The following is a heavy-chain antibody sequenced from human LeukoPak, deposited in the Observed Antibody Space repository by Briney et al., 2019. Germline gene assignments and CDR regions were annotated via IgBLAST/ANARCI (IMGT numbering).Heavy chain of an antibody. CDR1: GFTFSSYW. CDR3: ARGYSSSYRIDY. CDR2: INTDGSST. Sequence: GGSLRLSCAASGFTFSSYWMHWVRQAPGKSLVWVSRINTDGSSTTYADSVKGRFTISRDNAKNTLYLQMNSLSAEDTAVYYCARGYSSSYRIDYWGQGTLVTVSS. J-gene: IGHJ4*02. D-gene: IGHD6-6*01. V-gene: IGHV3-74*01.